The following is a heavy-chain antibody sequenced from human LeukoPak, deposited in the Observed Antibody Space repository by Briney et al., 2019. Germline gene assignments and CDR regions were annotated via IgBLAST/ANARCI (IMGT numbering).Heavy chain of an antibody. CDR2: TYADGYT. CDR1: GFTVSSSY. J-gene: IGHJ4*02. D-gene: IGHD2-2*01. CDR3: ARGLRHCDRTSCFQPFDC. V-gene: IGHV3-53*01. Sequence: GGSLRLSCAAPGFTVSSSYMTWVRQAPGKGLEWVSITYADGYTFYADSVKGRFTISRDSSKNTLCLQMNSLRAENTAMYYCARGLRHCDRTSCFQPFDCWGQGTLVTVSS.